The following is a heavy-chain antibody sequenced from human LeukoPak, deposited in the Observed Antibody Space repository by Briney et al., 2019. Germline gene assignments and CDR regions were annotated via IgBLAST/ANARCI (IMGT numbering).Heavy chain of an antibody. J-gene: IGHJ4*02. CDR1: GFTFSGSA. CDR2: IRSKANSYAT. CDR3: TTTYYYDSSGYLSFDY. Sequence: PGGSLRLSCAASGFTFSGSAMHWVRQASGKGLEWVGRIRSKANSYATAYAASGKGRFTISRDDSKNTAYLQMNSLKTEDTAVYYCTTTYYYDSSGYLSFDYWGQGTLVTVSS. V-gene: IGHV3-73*01. D-gene: IGHD3-22*01.